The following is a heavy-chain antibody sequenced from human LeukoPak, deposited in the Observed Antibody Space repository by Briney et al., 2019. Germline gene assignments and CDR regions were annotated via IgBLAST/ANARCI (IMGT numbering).Heavy chain of an antibody. J-gene: IGHJ4*02. CDR2: IYYSGST. V-gene: IGHV4-59*08. D-gene: IGHD6-13*01. CDR3: ARHSASWYYFDY. CDR1: GGSISSYY. Sequence: KTSETLSLTCTVSGGSISSYYWSWMRQSPGKELEWIGYIYYSGSTNYNPSLKSRVTISVDTSKNHFSLKLSSVTAADTAVYYCARHSASWYYFDYWGQGTPVTVSS.